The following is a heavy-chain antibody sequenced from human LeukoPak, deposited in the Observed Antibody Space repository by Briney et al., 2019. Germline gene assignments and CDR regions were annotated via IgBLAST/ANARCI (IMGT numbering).Heavy chain of an antibody. D-gene: IGHD3-22*01. CDR1: GGPFSGYY. J-gene: IGHJ4*02. Sequence: PSETLSLTCAVYGGPFSGYYWSWIRQSPGKGLEWIGEINHSGSTNYNPSLKSRVTISVDTSKNQFSLKLSSVTAADTAVYYCARGPLLSSGYYYGYYWGQGTLVTVSS. CDR2: INHSGST. CDR3: ARGPLLSSGYYYGYY. V-gene: IGHV4-34*01.